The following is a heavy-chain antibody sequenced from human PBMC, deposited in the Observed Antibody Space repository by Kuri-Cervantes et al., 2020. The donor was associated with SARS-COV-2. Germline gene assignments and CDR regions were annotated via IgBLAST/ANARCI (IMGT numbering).Heavy chain of an antibody. D-gene: IGHD3-3*01. CDR2: IVVGSGNT. J-gene: IGHJ6*02. V-gene: IGHV1-58*01. CDR3: ARDVLRFLEWLDYYYYYGMDV. CDR1: GFTFTSSA. Sequence: SVKVSCKASGFTFTSSAVQWVRQARGQRLEWIGWIVVGSGNTNYAQKLQGRVTMTTDTSTSTAYMELRSLRSDDTAVYYCARDVLRFLEWLDYYYYYGMDVWGQGTTVTVSS.